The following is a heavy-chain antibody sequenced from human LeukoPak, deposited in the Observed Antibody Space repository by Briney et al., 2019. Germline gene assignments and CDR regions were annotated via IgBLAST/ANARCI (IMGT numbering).Heavy chain of an antibody. J-gene: IGHJ2*01. Sequence: SVKVSCKASGGTFSSYAISWVRQAPGQGLEWMGGIIPIFGTAHYAQKFQGRVTITADESTSTAYMELSSLRSEDTAVYYCARGPENQLLWGYYWYFDLWGRGTLVTVSS. CDR3: ARGPENQLLWGYYWYFDL. CDR2: IIPIFGTA. D-gene: IGHD2-2*01. V-gene: IGHV1-69*01. CDR1: GGTFSSYA.